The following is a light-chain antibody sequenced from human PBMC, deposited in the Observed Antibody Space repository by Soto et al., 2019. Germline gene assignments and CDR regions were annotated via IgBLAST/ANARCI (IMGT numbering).Light chain of an antibody. Sequence: DIQITQSPSSLSASVGDRVTITCRASQSISSYLNWYQQKPGKAPRLLIFAASSLQSGVTSRFSGRGSGTDFTLTISSLQPEDFGTYYCQPSYSTPLLFGEGTKVEIK. J-gene: IGKJ1*01. CDR2: AAS. CDR3: QPSYSTPLL. CDR1: QSISSY. V-gene: IGKV1-39*01.